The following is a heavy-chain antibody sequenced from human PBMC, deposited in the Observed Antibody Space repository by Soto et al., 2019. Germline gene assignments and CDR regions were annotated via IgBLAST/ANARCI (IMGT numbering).Heavy chain of an antibody. D-gene: IGHD3-10*01. J-gene: IGHJ4*02. Sequence: EVQLLESGGGLVQPGGSLRLSCGVSGFTFNDFEMNWVRQAPGKGLEWLAYIDGSGTTKKYADSVRGRFTISRDNPNNSLFLQMSSLRAADPAIYYCARAFGQFTYGSQGTLVSVS. V-gene: IGHV3-48*03. CDR1: GFTFNDFE. CDR2: IDGSGTTK. CDR3: ARAFGQFTY.